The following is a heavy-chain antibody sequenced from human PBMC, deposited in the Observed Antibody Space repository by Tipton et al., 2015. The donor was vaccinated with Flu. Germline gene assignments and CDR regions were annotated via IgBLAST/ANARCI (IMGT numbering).Heavy chain of an antibody. Sequence: TLSLTCTVSGDSISSGSYYWSWIRQPAGRGLEWIGRIYTHVNTNYNPSLKSRVTIAVDTSKKQFSLKLTSVTAADTAVYYCATKFANWGVWEPLAYWGQGTLVTVSS. J-gene: IGHJ4*02. D-gene: IGHD7-27*01. CDR2: IYTHVNT. CDR3: ATKFANWGVWEPLAY. CDR1: GDSISSGSYY. V-gene: IGHV4-61*02.